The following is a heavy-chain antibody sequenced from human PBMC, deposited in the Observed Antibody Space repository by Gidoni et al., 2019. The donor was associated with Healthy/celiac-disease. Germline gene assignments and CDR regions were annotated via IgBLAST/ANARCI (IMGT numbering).Heavy chain of an antibody. V-gene: IGHV3-23*01. J-gene: IGHJ4*02. Sequence: EVQLLESGGGLVQPGGSLRLSCAASGFTFRSYAMSWVRQAPGKGLEWVSAISCSGGSTSYADAVKGRLTIPRDNSKNTLYLQMNSLRAEDTAVYYCAKDILEGTILYYFDYWGQGTLVTVSS. CDR3: AKDILEGTILYYFDY. CDR2: ISCSGGST. CDR1: GFTFRSYA. D-gene: IGHD3-10*01.